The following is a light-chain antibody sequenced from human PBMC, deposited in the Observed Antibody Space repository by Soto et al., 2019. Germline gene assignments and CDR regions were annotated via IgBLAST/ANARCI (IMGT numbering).Light chain of an antibody. CDR1: QSVSNW. Sequence: DIQMTQSPSALSASVGDRVTITCRASQSVSNWLAWYRQKPGEAPKLLIHEGSTLERGVPSRFSGSGSGPDFPLTISSLQPDDFPTYYCQQYATYSRTFGQGTKVEVK. J-gene: IGKJ1*01. CDR2: EGS. V-gene: IGKV1-5*03. CDR3: QQYATYSRT.